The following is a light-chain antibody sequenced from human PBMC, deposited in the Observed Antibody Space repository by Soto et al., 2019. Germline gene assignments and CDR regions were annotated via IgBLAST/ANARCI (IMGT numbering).Light chain of an antibody. CDR1: QSVNSIY. J-gene: IGKJ1*01. CDR2: GAS. V-gene: IGKV3-20*01. CDR3: QQLSNSQSQWT. Sequence: ELVLTQSPGTLSLYPGERATLSCRASQSVNSIYLAWYQQKPGQPPRLLIYGASTRATGIPDRFSGSGCGTDFSLTISRVEPEGFAVYYGQQLSNSQSQWTFGQGTKVETK.